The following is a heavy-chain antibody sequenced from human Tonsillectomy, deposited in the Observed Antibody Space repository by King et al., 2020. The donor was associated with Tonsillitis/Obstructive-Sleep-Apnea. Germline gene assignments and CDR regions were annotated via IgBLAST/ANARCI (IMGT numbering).Heavy chain of an antibody. CDR1: GYSFTSYY. Sequence: VQLVESGAEVKKPGASVKVSCTASGYSFTSYYMHWVRQAPGHGLEWMGIINPSGGNTNYAQKFQGRVTMTRDTSTSTVYMELSSLRSEDTAVYYCASGRLHLGELSSVDYWGQGTLVTVSS. D-gene: IGHD3-16*02. CDR2: INPSGGNT. CDR3: ASGRLHLGELSSVDY. J-gene: IGHJ4*02. V-gene: IGHV1-46*01.